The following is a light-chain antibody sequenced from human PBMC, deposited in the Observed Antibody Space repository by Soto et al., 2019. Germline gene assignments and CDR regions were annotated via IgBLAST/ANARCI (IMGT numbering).Light chain of an antibody. J-gene: IGKJ3*01. CDR1: QSVGSNY. CDR2: GAS. Sequence: EIVLTQSPGTLSLSPGERATLSCRASQSVGSNYVAWYQQKPGQSPRLLIFGASSRATGIPDRFSGSGSGTDFTLTISRLEPEDFAVYYCQQYGTSPRFTFGPGTKVDV. V-gene: IGKV3-20*01. CDR3: QQYGTSPRFT.